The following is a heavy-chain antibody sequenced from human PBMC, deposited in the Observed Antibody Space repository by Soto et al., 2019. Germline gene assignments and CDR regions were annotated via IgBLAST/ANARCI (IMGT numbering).Heavy chain of an antibody. CDR3: ARDGPLRYYGSGSYYYYGMDV. D-gene: IGHD3-10*01. J-gene: IGHJ6*02. CDR1: GYTFTSYG. V-gene: IGHV1-18*01. CDR2: ISAYNGNT. Sequence: ASVKVSCKASGYTFTSYGISWVRQAPGQGLEWMGWISAYNGNTNYAQKLRGRVTMTTDTSTSTAYMELRSLRSDDTAVYYCARDGPLRYYGSGSYYYYGMDVWGQGTTVTVSS.